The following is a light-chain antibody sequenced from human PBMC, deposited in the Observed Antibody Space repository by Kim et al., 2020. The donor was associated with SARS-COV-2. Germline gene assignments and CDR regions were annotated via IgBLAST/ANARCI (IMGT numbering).Light chain of an antibody. Sequence: LSPGERATLSCRASQSLRGTYVAWYQQKPGQTPRLLIYGASNRAPDTPDRFIGSGSETDFTLTISGLEPEDFAVYYCQQYAGSPTFGPGTKVDIK. V-gene: IGKV3-20*01. J-gene: IGKJ1*01. CDR1: QSLRGTY. CDR3: QQYAGSPT. CDR2: GAS.